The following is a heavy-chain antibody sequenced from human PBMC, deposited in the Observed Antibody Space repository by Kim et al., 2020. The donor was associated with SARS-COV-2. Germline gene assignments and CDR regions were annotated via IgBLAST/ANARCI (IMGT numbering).Heavy chain of an antibody. J-gene: IGHJ5*02. Sequence: SETLSLTCSVSGVSVSSSGDYWGWIRQPPGKGLEWIGTTHSGGSTYYNSSLQSRVTISVDTSKSQFSLKLTSVTAADTAVYYCASQPRKTWFDPWGQGTL. CDR1: GVSVSSSGDY. CDR3: ASQPRKTWFDP. CDR2: THSGGST. V-gene: IGHV4-39*01.